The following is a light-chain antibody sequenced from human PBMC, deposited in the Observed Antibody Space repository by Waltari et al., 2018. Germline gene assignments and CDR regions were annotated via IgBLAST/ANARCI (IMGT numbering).Light chain of an antibody. CDR2: SNN. CDR1: SSNTGRKT. J-gene: IGLJ3*02. V-gene: IGLV1-44*01. Sequence: QSVLTQPPSASGTPGQSVTISCSGSSSNTGRKTVNWYQQLPGTAPKLLIYSNNQRPSGVPDRFSGSILGSKAALTITGAQADDESDYYCVLYMGSGISVFGGGTKLTVL. CDR3: VLYMGSGISV.